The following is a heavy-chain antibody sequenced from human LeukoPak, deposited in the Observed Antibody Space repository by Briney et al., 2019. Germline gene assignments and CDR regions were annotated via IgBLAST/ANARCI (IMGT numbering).Heavy chain of an antibody. CDR3: ARGPRYSSSWYSN. Sequence: SETLSLTCTVSGGSISSSSYYWGWIRQPPGKGLEWIGSIYYSGSTYYNPSLKSRVTISVDTSKNQFSLKLSSVTAADTAVYYCARGPRYSSSWYSNWGQGTLVTVSS. D-gene: IGHD6-13*01. V-gene: IGHV4-39*01. CDR1: GGSISSSSYY. CDR2: IYYSGST. J-gene: IGHJ4*02.